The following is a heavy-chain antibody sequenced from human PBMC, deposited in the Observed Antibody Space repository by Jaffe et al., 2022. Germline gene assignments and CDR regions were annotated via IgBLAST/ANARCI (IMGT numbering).Heavy chain of an antibody. V-gene: IGHV3-43*01. J-gene: IGHJ6*03. D-gene: IGHD5-12*01. CDR1: GFTFDDYT. Sequence: EVQLVESGGVVVQPGGSLRLSCAASGFTFDDYTMHWVRQAPGKGLEWVSLISWDGGSTYYADSVKGRFTISRDNSKNSLYLQMNSLRTEDTALYYCAKNPTRGGYSGYDSLWDYYYYYYMDVWGKGTTVTVSS. CDR2: ISWDGGST. CDR3: AKNPTRGGYSGYDSLWDYYYYYYMDV.